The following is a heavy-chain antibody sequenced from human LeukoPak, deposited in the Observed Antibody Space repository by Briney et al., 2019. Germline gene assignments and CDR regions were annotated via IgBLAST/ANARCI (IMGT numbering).Heavy chain of an antibody. V-gene: IGHV3-23*01. CDR3: AKDDPHIVVVTSVFDI. J-gene: IGHJ3*02. CDR1: GFTFSNAW. Sequence: GGSLRLSCAASGFTFSNAWMSWVRQAPGKGLEWVSAISGSGGSTYYADSVKGRFTISRDNSKNTLYLQMNSLRAEDTAVYYCAKDDPHIVVVTSVFDIWGQGTMVTVSS. D-gene: IGHD2-21*02. CDR2: ISGSGGST.